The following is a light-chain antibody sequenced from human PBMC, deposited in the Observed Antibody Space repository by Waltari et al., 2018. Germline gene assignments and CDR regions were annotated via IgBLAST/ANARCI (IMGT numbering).Light chain of an antibody. CDR2: KDS. V-gene: IGLV3-25*03. J-gene: IGLJ2*01. CDR1: ALPKKY. Sequence: SYELTQPPSVSVSPGQTVRIPRFGDALPKKYAYWYQQKSGQAPVLGIYKDSERPSGTPERFSGSRSGTSVTLTISAVQAEDEADYYCQSADSSGVYVLFGGGTKLTVL. CDR3: QSADSSGVYVL.